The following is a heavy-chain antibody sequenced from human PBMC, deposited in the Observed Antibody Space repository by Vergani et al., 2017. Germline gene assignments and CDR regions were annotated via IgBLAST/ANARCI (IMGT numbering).Heavy chain of an antibody. CDR1: GYTFTSYD. CDR3: ARDLREWLRLGGPFDY. D-gene: IGHD5-12*01. CDR2: MNPNSGNT. Sequence: QVQLVQSGAEVKKPGASVKVSCKASGYTFTSYDINWVRQATGQELEWMGWMNPNSGNTGYAQKFQGRVTMTRNTSISTAYMELSSLRSEDTAVYYCARDLREWLRLGGPFDYWGQGTLVTVSS. J-gene: IGHJ4*02. V-gene: IGHV1-8*01.